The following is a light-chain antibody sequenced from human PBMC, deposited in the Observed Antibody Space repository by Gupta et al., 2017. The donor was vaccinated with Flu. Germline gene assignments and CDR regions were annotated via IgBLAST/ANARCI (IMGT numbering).Light chain of an antibody. V-gene: IGLV1-47*01. CDR3: AAWDDSLSGRV. Sequence: SFNIRIKFVYWYHHLPGTAPKLLIYRNNERTSGVPDRISGSKSGSSASLAISGLRSEDEAEYYCAAWDDSLSGRVFGGGTKLTVL. CDR2: RNN. J-gene: IGLJ3*02. CDR1: SFNIRIKF.